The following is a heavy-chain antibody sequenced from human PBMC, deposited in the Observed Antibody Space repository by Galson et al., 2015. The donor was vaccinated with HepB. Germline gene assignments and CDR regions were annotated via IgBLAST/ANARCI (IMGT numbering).Heavy chain of an antibody. J-gene: IGHJ2*01. CDR2: MNPNSGNT. V-gene: IGHV1-8*01. D-gene: IGHD3-22*01. Sequence: SVKVSCKASGYTFTSYDINWVRQATGQGLEWMGWMNPNSGNTGYAQKFQGRVTMTRNTSISTAYMELSSLRSEDTAVYYCARATYYYDSSGYYSWYFDLWGRGTLVTVSS. CDR3: ARATYYYDSSGYYSWYFDL. CDR1: GYTFTSYD.